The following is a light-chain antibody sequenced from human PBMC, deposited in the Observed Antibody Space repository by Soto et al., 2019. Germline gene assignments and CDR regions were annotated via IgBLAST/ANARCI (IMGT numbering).Light chain of an antibody. J-gene: IGLJ3*02. CDR3: SSYAGSNNWV. V-gene: IGLV2-8*01. CDR2: GVT. CDR1: SSDVGGYNY. Sequence: QSALTQPPSASGSPGQSVSISSTGTSSDVGGYNYVSWYQQHPGKAPKLMIYGVTKRPSGVPDRFSGSKSGNTASLTVSGLQAEDEADYYCSSYAGSNNWVFGGGTKVTVL.